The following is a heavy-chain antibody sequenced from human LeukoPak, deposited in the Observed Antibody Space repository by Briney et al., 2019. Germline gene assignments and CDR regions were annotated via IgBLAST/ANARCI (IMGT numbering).Heavy chain of an antibody. Sequence: GGSLRLSCVASGFTFSDYAMNWVRQAPGKGLEWVSTFKPNSGQVYYAESVRGRFTISRDNSKNTVYLQMSSLRAEDTALYYCARSVPDYTRFDYWGQGALVTVSP. CDR2: FKPNSGQV. CDR1: GFTFSDYA. V-gene: IGHV3-23*01. J-gene: IGHJ4*02. CDR3: ARSVPDYTRFDY. D-gene: IGHD4-11*01.